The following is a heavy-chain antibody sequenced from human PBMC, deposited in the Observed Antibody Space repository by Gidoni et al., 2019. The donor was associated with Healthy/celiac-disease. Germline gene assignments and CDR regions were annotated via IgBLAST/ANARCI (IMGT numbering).Heavy chain of an antibody. CDR1: GVSISSSSYY. V-gene: IGHV4-39*01. Sequence: QLQLQASGPGLVKPSQTLSLTCTVSGVSISSSSYYWGWIRQPPGKGLEWIGSIYYSGSTYYNPSLKSRVTISVDTSKNQVSLKLSYVTAADTAVYYCARHRGLRRWFDPWGQGTLVTVSS. J-gene: IGHJ5*02. CDR3: ARHRGLRRWFDP. D-gene: IGHD4-17*01. CDR2: IYYSGST.